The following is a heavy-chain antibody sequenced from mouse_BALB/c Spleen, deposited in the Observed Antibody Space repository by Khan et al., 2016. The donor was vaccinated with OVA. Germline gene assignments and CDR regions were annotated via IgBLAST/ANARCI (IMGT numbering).Heavy chain of an antibody. J-gene: IGHJ3*01. CDR2: INPSNNYT. CDR3: VREGAYYGSDGWFAY. CDR1: GYTFTTYT. Sequence: VQLQQSGAELARPGASVKMSCKASGYTFTTYTMHWLRQRPGKALEWIGHINPSNNYTNYNQNFKDKAALIVDTSSSTAYMQLSSLTSEDSAVDYGVREGAYYGSDGWFAYWGQGTLVTVSA. D-gene: IGHD2-14*01. V-gene: IGHV1-4*01.